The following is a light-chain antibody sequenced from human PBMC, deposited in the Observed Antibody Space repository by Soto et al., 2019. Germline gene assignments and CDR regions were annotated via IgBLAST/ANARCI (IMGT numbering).Light chain of an antibody. CDR1: SSDVGGYNY. J-gene: IGLJ1*01. CDR3: SSYTSSTTRV. CDR2: DVS. Sequence: QSALTQPASVSGSPGQWITISCTGTSSDVGGYNYVSWYQQYPGKAPKLMIYDVSNRPSGVSNRFSGSKSGNTASLTISGLQAEDEADYYCSSYTSSTTRVFGTGTKLTVL. V-gene: IGLV2-14*01.